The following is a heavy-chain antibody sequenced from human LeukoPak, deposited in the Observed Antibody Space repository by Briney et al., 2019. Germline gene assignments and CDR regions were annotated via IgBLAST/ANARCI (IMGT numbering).Heavy chain of an antibody. CDR3: ARDLHYSFDY. CDR1: GFTFSTYS. Sequence: GGSLRLSCAASGFTFSTYSMNWVRQAPGKGLEWISYISTRSSTISYADSVKGRFTISSDIAKNPLYLQMNSLRAEDTAVYYCARDLHYSFDYWGQGTLVTVSS. J-gene: IGHJ4*02. CDR2: ISTRSSTI. V-gene: IGHV3-48*01. D-gene: IGHD2-21*01.